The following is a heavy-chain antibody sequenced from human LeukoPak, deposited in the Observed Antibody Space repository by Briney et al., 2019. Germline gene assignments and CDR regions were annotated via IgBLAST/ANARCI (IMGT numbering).Heavy chain of an antibody. CDR1: GFNFSSYS. CDR3: ARGPRYYAAFDY. J-gene: IGHJ4*02. D-gene: IGHD3-22*01. Sequence: PGGSLRLSCVVSGFNFSSYSMHWVRQAPGKGLEWVSSISSSSSYIYYADSVKGRFTISRDNAKNSLYLQMNSLRAEDTAVYYCARGPRYYAAFDYWGQGTLVTVSS. CDR2: ISSSSSYI. V-gene: IGHV3-21*01.